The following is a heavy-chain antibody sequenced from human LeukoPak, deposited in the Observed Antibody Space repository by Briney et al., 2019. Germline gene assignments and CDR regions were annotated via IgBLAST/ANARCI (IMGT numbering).Heavy chain of an antibody. CDR2: ISGSGGST. J-gene: IGHJ6*03. CDR1: GFTFSSYA. CDR3: AKGRGYSSGWYGDYYYYYMDV. V-gene: IGHV3-23*01. Sequence: PAGGSLRLSCAASGFTFSSYAMSWVRQAPGKGLEWVSAISGSGGSTYYADSVKGRFTISRDNSKNTLYLQMNSLRAEDTAVYYCAKGRGYSSGWYGDYYYYYMDVWGKGTTVTVSS. D-gene: IGHD6-19*01.